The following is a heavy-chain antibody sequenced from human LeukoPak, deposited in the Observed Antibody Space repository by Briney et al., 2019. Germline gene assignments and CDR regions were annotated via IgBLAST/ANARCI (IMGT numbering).Heavy chain of an antibody. Sequence: SETLSLTCTVSGYSISSGYYWGWIRQPPGKGLEWIGSIYHSGSTNYNPSLKSRVTISVDTSKNQFSLKLSSVTAADTAVYYCARWGKRAAASIAYYFDYWGQGTLVTVSS. CDR1: GYSISSGYY. V-gene: IGHV4-38-2*02. CDR2: IYHSGST. CDR3: ARWGKRAAASIAYYFDY. J-gene: IGHJ4*02. D-gene: IGHD6-13*01.